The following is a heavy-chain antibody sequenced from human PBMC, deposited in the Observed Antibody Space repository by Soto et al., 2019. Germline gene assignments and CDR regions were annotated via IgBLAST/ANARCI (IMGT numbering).Heavy chain of an antibody. CDR2: IWYDGSKK. D-gene: IGHD6-19*01. J-gene: IGHJ5*02. Sequence: QVQLVESGGGVVQPGRSLRLSCEASGFTFNTYGMHWVRQAPGKGLEWVALIWYDGSKKKYADSVKGRFTISRDDSKNTVYLQMNSLRAEDTAVYYCARDHIRWPPGWLEPWGQGTLVSVSS. CDR3: ARDHIRWPPGWLEP. CDR1: GFTFNTYG. V-gene: IGHV3-33*01.